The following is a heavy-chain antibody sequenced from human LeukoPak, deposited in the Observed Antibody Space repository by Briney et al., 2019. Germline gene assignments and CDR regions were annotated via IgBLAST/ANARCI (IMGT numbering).Heavy chain of an antibody. CDR2: ISSSGSML. CDR1: GFTFSDYY. J-gene: IGHJ3*02. Sequence: PGGSLRLSCAVSGFTFSDYYMSWVRQAPGKGLEWVSYISSSGSMLHYADSVEGRFTISRDNAKNSLYLQMSSLRVEDTAVYYCARDKPPRYNWNPSDAFDIWGLGTMVTVSS. CDR3: ARDKPPRYNWNPSDAFDI. V-gene: IGHV3-11*04. D-gene: IGHD1-1*01.